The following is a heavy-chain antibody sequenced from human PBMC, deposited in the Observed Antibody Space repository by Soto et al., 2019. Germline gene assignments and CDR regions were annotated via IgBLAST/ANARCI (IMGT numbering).Heavy chain of an antibody. Sequence: GGSLRLSCAASGFTFSSYSMNWVRQAPGKGLEWVSYISSSSSTIYYADSVKGQFTISRDNAKNSLYLQMNSLRDEDTAVYYCARDPYYYDSSGYQLIGYYYGMDVWGQGTTVTVSS. CDR3: ARDPYYYDSSGYQLIGYYYGMDV. CDR2: ISSSSSTI. D-gene: IGHD3-22*01. J-gene: IGHJ6*02. CDR1: GFTFSSYS. V-gene: IGHV3-48*02.